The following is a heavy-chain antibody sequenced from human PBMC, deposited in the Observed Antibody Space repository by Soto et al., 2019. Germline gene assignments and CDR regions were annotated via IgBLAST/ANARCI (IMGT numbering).Heavy chain of an antibody. CDR2: IFTNGNT. CDR1: GVSMNDYY. V-gene: IGHV4-4*07. Sequence: TSETLSLTCSVSGVSMNDYYWSWIRQTAGGRLEWIGRIFTNGNTNYNPSLRGRLTMSVDTSTNQVSLRLTSVTAADTAVYYCASGPLVSRYYGLNVWGQGTTVTVSS. J-gene: IGHJ6*02. CDR3: ASGPLVSRYYGLNV.